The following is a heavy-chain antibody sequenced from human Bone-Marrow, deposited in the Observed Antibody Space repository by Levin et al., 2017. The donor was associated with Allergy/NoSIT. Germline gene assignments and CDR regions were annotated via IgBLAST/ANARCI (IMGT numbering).Heavy chain of an antibody. CDR1: GFTFSSYA. Sequence: QTGGSLRLSCAASGFTFSSYAMHWVRQAPGKGLERVAVISYDGSNKYYADSVKGRFTISRDNSKNTLYLQMNSLRAEDTAVYYCARGVHYYYGSGNAFDIWGQGTMVTVSS. CDR3: ARGVHYYYGSGNAFDI. CDR2: ISYDGSNK. D-gene: IGHD3-10*01. J-gene: IGHJ3*02. V-gene: IGHV3-30-3*01.